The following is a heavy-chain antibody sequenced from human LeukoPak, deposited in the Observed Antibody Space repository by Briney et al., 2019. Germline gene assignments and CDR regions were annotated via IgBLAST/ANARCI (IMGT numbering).Heavy chain of an antibody. CDR2: ISSSSPYI. CDR3: AKHRGSSGADARPADY. CDR1: GFTFSDYS. V-gene: IGHV3-21*04. Sequence: PGGSLRLSCAASGFTFSDYSMNWVRQAPGKGLEWVASISSSSPYIYYTDSVKGRFTISRDNSKNTVYVKVNNLRAEDTAIYYCAKHRGSSGADARPADYWGQGTLVTVSS. J-gene: IGHJ4*02. D-gene: IGHD5-12*01.